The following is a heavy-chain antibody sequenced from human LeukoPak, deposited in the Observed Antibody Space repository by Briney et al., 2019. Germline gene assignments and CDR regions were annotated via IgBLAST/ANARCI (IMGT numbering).Heavy chain of an antibody. CDR2: IIPIFGTA. CDR3: ARDFRSIVVVPAAHIFDY. J-gene: IGHJ4*02. CDR1: GGTFSSYA. Sequence: SVEVSCXASGGTFSSYAISWVRQAPGQGLEWMGGIIPIFGTANYAQKFQGRVTITADESTSTAYMELSSLRSEDTAVYYCARDFRSIVVVPAAHIFDYWGQGTLVTVSS. V-gene: IGHV1-69*01. D-gene: IGHD2-2*01.